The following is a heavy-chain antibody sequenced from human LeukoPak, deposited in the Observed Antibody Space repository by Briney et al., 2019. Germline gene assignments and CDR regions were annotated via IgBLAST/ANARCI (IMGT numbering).Heavy chain of an antibody. D-gene: IGHD2-2*01. CDR3: AGGDSATMPGD. CDR1: GGSFSGYY. CDR2: INHSGST. Sequence: PSETLSLTCAVYGGSFSGYYWSWIRQPPGKGLEWIGGINHSGSTNYNPSLKKRATISVDTPKNQFSLKLTAVTAADTAVHYCAGGDSATMPGDGGQGTPVTVSA. J-gene: IGHJ4*02. V-gene: IGHV4-34*01.